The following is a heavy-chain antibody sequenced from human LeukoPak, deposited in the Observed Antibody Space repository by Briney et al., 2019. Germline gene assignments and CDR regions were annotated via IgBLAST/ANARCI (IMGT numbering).Heavy chain of an antibody. CDR2: SDPEYDEDGET. CDR1: GYILTEVA. CDR3: AMTDRYAGRPFDY. D-gene: IGHD5-12*01. J-gene: IGHJ4*02. Sequence: ASVKVSCKVSGYILTEVAINWVRQAPGKGLGWIGGSDPEYDEDGETLFAQKFQGRVTMTEDASTDTAYMVLSSLRSEDTAVYYCAMTDRYAGRPFDYWGQGTLVTVSS. V-gene: IGHV1-24*01.